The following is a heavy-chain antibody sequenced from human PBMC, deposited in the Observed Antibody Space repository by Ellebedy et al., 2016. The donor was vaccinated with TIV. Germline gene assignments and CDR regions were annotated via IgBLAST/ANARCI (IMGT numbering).Heavy chain of an antibody. D-gene: IGHD4-17*01. CDR1: RFSFSSYW. CDR3: ATDGSYGDYLSPAHAFEN. CDR2: INQDGSEK. Sequence: GESLKISCAASRFSFSSYWMSWVRQAPGKGLEWVANINQDGSEKHYVDSVKGRFTISRDNAKNSLYLQMNSLRAEDTAVYYCATDGSYGDYLSPAHAFENWGQGTVVIVSS. V-gene: IGHV3-7*01. J-gene: IGHJ3*02.